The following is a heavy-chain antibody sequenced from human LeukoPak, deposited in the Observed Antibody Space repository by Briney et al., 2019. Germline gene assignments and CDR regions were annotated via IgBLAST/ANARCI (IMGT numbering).Heavy chain of an antibody. CDR3: ARQGYNIPDIAAAPIEPLDY. Sequence: GESLKISCKGSGYSFTSYWIGWVRQMPGKGLEWMGIIYPGDSDTRYSPSFQGQVTISADKSISTAYLQWSSLKASDTAMYYCARQGYNIPDIAAAPIEPLDYWGQGTLVTVSS. CDR1: GYSFTSYW. J-gene: IGHJ4*02. D-gene: IGHD6-13*01. V-gene: IGHV5-51*01. CDR2: IYPGDSDT.